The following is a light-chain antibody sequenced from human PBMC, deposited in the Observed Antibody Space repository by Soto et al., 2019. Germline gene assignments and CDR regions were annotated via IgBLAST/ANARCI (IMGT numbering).Light chain of an antibody. CDR2: EVS. Sequence: DVVMTQSPLSLPVTLGQPASISCRSSQSLIHSDGNTYLSWFQQRPGQSPRRLIYEVSDRDSGVPDRFTGSVSGTDFTLKISRVEAEDVGVYYCMQGTRWPWTFGQGTEVEIK. CDR3: MQGTRWPWT. J-gene: IGKJ1*01. V-gene: IGKV2-30*02. CDR1: QSLIHSDGNTY.